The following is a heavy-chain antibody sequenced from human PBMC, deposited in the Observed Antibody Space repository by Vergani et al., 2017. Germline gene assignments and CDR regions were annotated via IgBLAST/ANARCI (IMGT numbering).Heavy chain of an antibody. CDR3: ARGSCLGGSCYKPLFDY. CDR1: GSSINSHNYY. Sequence: QVQLQESGPGLVKPSQTLSLTCTVSGSSINSHNYYWSWIRQPAGKGLEWIGRIHTSGSTNYNPSLKSRVTMSEDTSKNQFSLNLTSVTAADTAVYFCARGSCLGGSCYKPLFDYRGQGGLVTVS. J-gene: IGHJ4*02. CDR2: IHTSGST. V-gene: IGHV4-61*02. D-gene: IGHD2-15*01.